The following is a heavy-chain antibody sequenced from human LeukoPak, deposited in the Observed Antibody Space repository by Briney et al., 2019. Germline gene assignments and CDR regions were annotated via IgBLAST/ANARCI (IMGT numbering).Heavy chain of an antibody. Sequence: PSETLSLTCTVSGGSISAYYWSWIRQPPGKGLEWIGYIYHTGYTYYNPSLKSRVTMSVDGSKNQFSLKLSSVTAADTAVYYCARVGGGREIDYWGQGTLVTVSS. CDR2: IYHTGYT. J-gene: IGHJ4*02. V-gene: IGHV4-30-2*01. CDR1: GGSISAYY. CDR3: ARVGGGREIDY. D-gene: IGHD3-16*01.